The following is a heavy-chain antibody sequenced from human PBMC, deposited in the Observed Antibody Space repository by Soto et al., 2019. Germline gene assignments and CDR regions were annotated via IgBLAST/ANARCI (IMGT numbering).Heavy chain of an antibody. CDR3: SRDPLNYDDSD. Sequence: EVQLVESGGGLVQPGGSLRLSCAASGFNFGSGWMHWVRQAPGKGLVWVSRIDSDGSRPTYADSVKGRFTISRDNDKNTLYLQNKRLTADDTALYYCSRDPLNYDDSDWGQGTLVTVSS. CDR1: GFNFGSGW. V-gene: IGHV3-74*01. J-gene: IGHJ4*02. CDR2: IDSDGSRP. D-gene: IGHD3-22*01.